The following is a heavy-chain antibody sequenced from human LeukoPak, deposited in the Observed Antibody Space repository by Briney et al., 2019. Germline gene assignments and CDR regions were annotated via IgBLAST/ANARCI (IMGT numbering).Heavy chain of an antibody. V-gene: IGHV3-48*03. CDR1: GFTFSSYD. J-gene: IGHJ3*02. CDR2: ISSSGSTT. CDR3: ARGRRPDAFGI. Sequence: GGSLRLSCAASGFTFSSYDMHWVRQAPGKGLEWVSYISSSGSTTHYADSVKGRFTISRDNAKNSLYLQMNSLRAEDTAVYYCARGRRPDAFGIWGQGTRVTVSS.